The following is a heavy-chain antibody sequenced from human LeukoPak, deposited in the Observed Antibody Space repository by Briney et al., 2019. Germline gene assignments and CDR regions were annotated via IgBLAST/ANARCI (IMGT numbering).Heavy chain of an antibody. CDR3: ARHYYDSSGPYWGYYFDY. J-gene: IGHJ4*02. CDR1: VGSISSYL. Sequence: PSETLSLTCTVSVGSISSYLWGWIRQPPGKGLEWIGYIYTSGRPNYNPSLKSRVTISVDTSKNQFSLKLSSVTAADTAVYYCARHYYDSSGPYWGYYFDYWGQGTLVTVSS. V-gene: IGHV4-4*09. D-gene: IGHD3-22*01. CDR2: IYTSGRP.